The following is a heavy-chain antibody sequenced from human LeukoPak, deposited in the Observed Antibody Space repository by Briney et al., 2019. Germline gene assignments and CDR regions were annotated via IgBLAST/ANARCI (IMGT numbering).Heavy chain of an antibody. Sequence: GGSLRLSCGASGFTFSRYEMNWVRQAPGKGLEWVSYISSSGSTIYYSDSVKGRFTISRDNAKNSLYLQMNSLRAEDTAVYYCARVGYSYGLDYFDYWGQGNLVTVSS. CDR3: ARVGYSYGLDYFDY. D-gene: IGHD5-18*01. J-gene: IGHJ4*02. CDR2: ISSSGSTI. CDR1: GFTFSRYE. V-gene: IGHV3-48*03.